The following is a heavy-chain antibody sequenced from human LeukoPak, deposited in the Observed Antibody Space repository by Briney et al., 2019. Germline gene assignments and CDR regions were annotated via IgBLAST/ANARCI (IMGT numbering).Heavy chain of an antibody. D-gene: IGHD3-22*01. V-gene: IGHV4-59*01. CDR1: GGSISSYY. CDR2: IYYSGST. Sequence: SETLSLTCTVSGGSISSYYWSWIRQPPGKGLEYIGYIYYSGSTNYNPSLNSRVTISVDTSKNQFSLKLSSVTAADTAVYYCARVAVGYYYDSSGYYFDYWGQGTLVTVSS. J-gene: IGHJ4*02. CDR3: ARVAVGYYYDSSGYYFDY.